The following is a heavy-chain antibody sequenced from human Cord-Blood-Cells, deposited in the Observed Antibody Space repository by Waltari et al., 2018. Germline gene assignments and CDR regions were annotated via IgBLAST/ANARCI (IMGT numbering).Heavy chain of an antibody. CDR2: IRTKDNSYAT. CDR1: GFTFSGSA. CDR3: TRHSGSYTY. V-gene: IGHV3-73*02. J-gene: IGHJ4*02. D-gene: IGHD1-26*01. Sequence: EVQLVESGGGLVQPGGSLKLSCAASGFTFSGSAMHWVRQASGKGLELVGRIRTKDNSYATALSASVKGRFTISRDDSKNTSYLQMNSLKTEDTAVYYCTRHSGSYTYWGQGTLVTVSS.